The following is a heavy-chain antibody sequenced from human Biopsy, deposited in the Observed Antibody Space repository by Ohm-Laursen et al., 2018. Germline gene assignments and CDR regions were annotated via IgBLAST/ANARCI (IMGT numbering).Heavy chain of an antibody. V-gene: IGHV3-23*01. Sequence: SLRLSCAASGFTFSGHTMSWVRQAPGKGLECVSIINGGGGSTWYSDPVKGRFTISRDNAKNSVYLQMNSLRAEDTAFYYCAKDLASGSGYYWYFDFWGRGTLVTVSS. D-gene: IGHD3-22*01. CDR3: AKDLASGSGYYWYFDF. J-gene: IGHJ2*01. CDR2: INGGGGST. CDR1: GFTFSGHT.